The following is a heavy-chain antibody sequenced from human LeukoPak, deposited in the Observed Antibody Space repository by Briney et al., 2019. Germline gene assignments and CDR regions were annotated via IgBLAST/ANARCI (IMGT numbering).Heavy chain of an antibody. CDR3: ARFRYSSSY. CDR1: GFTFSSYG. J-gene: IGHJ4*02. CDR2: IKQDGSEK. D-gene: IGHD6-13*01. Sequence: GGSLRLSCAASGFTFSSYGMHWVRQAPCKGLEWVANIKQDGSEKYYVDSVKGRFTISRDNAKNSLYLQMNSLRAEDTAVYYCARFRYSSSYWGQGTLVTVSS. V-gene: IGHV3-7*01.